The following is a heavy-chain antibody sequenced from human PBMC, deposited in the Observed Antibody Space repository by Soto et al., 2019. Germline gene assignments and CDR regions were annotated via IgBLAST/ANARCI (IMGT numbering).Heavy chain of an antibody. V-gene: IGHV4-30-4*08. D-gene: IGHD2-15*01. J-gene: IGHJ4*02. Sequence: SETLSLTCTVSGDTISSGDYYWSWIRQPPGKGLEWIGYIYYSGITYYSPSLKSRVTISFATSKNQFSLKVSSVTAADTAVYYCASQTGRAGDFDYWGQGTLVTVSS. CDR1: GDTISSGDYY. CDR2: IYYSGIT. CDR3: ASQTGRAGDFDY.